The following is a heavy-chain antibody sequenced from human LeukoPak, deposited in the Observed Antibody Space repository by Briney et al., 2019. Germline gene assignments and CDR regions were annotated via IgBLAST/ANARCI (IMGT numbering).Heavy chain of an antibody. CDR1: GYPFTGYY. J-gene: IGHJ4*02. Sequence: GASVKVSCETSGYPFTGYYIHWVRQAPGQRLEWMGWINSNTGDTRYAQNFQGRVTMTRDTSTTTVYMELSSLTSDDTAVYYCARDRHYGGNSYGYWGQGTLVTVSS. D-gene: IGHD4-23*01. CDR2: INSNTGDT. CDR3: ARDRHYGGNSYGY. V-gene: IGHV1-2*02.